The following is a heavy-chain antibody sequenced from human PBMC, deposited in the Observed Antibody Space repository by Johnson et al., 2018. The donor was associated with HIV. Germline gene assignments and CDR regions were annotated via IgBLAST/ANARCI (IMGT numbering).Heavy chain of an antibody. J-gene: IGHJ3*02. Sequence: EVQLVESGGGLVKPGGSLRLSCAASGFTFSNAWMSWVRQAPGKGLAWVGRINSKTDGETTDYAAPVQGRFSTARDDSKNTLYVQMNSLKTEDTAVYYCTTDHGSPDALDIWGQGTMVTVSS. CDR1: GFTFSNAW. CDR3: TTDHGSPDALDI. D-gene: IGHD1-1*01. CDR2: INSKTDGETT. V-gene: IGHV3-15*01.